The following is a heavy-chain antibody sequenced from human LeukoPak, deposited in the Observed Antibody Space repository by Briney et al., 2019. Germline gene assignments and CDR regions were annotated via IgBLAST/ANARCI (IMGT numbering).Heavy chain of an antibody. CDR1: GFTFSSYG. V-gene: IGHV3-30*18. CDR2: ISYDGSNK. CDR3: AKHSQWLGHFDY. Sequence: GGSLRLSCAASGFTFSSYGMRWVRQAPGKGLEWVAVISYDGSNKYYADSVKGRFTISRDNSKNTLYLQMNSLRAEDTAVYYCAKHSQWLGHFDYWGQGTLVTVSS. D-gene: IGHD6-19*01. J-gene: IGHJ4*02.